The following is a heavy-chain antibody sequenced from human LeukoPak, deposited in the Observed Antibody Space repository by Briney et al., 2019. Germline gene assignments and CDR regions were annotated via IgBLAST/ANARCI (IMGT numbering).Heavy chain of an antibody. CDR2: ISAYNGNT. CDR3: ARAPVATDAFDI. J-gene: IGHJ3*02. V-gene: IGHV1-18*01. Sequence: ASVKVSCKASGYTFTSYGIHWVRQAPGQGLEWMGWISAYNGNTNYAQKLQGRVTMTTDTSTSTAYMELRSLRSDDTAGYYCARAPVATDAFDIWGQGTMVTVSS. CDR1: GYTFTSYG. D-gene: IGHD6-19*01.